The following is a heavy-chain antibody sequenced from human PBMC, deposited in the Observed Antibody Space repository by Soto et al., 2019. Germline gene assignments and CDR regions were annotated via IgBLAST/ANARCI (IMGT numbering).Heavy chain of an antibody. CDR1: GYTFTSYG. Sequence: ASVKVSCKASGYTFTSYGISWVRQAPGQGLEWMGWISAYNGNTNYAQKLQGRVTMTTDTSTSTAYMELRSLRSDDTAVYYCARDSDFWSGLTITYYYYGMDVWGQGTTVTVSS. D-gene: IGHD3-3*01. CDR3: ARDSDFWSGLTITYYYYGMDV. V-gene: IGHV1-18*01. CDR2: ISAYNGNT. J-gene: IGHJ6*02.